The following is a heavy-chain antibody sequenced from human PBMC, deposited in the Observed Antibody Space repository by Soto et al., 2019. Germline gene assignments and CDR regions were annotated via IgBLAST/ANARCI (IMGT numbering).Heavy chain of an antibody. CDR1: GFTFRSYW. J-gene: IGHJ4*02. CDR2: INQDGSEE. V-gene: IGHV3-7*01. Sequence: EVQLVESGGGLVPPGGSLRVSCAGSGFTFRSYWMSWVRQAPGEGLEWVATINQDGSEEAYVDSVKGRFTISRDNAKNSLYLQLNSLRAEDTAVYFCARRVQILGPHYYFDYWGQGTLVTVSS. D-gene: IGHD3-3*01. CDR3: ARRVQILGPHYYFDY.